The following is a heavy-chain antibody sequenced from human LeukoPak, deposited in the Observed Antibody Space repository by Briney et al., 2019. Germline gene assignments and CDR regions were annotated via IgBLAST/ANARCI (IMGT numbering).Heavy chain of an antibody. CDR2: INPSRGTT. V-gene: IGHV1-46*03. CDR3: GNSGYGGLDY. CDR1: GYTFTSYY. J-gene: IGHJ4*02. D-gene: IGHD5-12*01. Sequence: ASVKVSCKASGYTFTSYYMHWVRQAPGQGLEWMGIINPSRGTTTYAQKFQGRVTVNRDTSTSTVYMELSSLTSGDTAVYYCGNSGYGGLDYWGQGTLVTVSS.